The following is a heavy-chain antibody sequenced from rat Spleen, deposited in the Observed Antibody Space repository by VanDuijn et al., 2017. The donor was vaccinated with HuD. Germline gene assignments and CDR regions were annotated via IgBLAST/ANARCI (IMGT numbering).Heavy chain of an antibody. D-gene: IGHD1-10*01. CDR2: INSAGST. CDR1: GYSITSNY. Sequence: EVQLQESGPGLVKPSQSLSLTCSVTGYSITSNYWGWIRKFPGNKLEWMGYINSAGSTNYNPSLKSRISLTRDTSKNQFFLQVNSVTTEDTATYYCARQDNYVGFAYWGQGTLVTVSS. J-gene: IGHJ3*01. V-gene: IGHV3-3*01. CDR3: ARQDNYVGFAY.